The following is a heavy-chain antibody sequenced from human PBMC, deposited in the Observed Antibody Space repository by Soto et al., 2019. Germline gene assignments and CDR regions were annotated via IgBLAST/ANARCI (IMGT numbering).Heavy chain of an antibody. D-gene: IGHD5-18*01. CDR2: IYYSGST. Sequence: SETLSLTCTVSGGSISSYYWSWIRQPPGKGLEWIGYIYYSGSTNYNPSLKSRVTISVDTSKNQFSLKLSSVTAADTAVYYCARLQLATHIDYSCQGIFGSVSS. V-gene: IGHV4-59*01. J-gene: IGHJ4*02. CDR3: ARLQLATHIDY. CDR1: GGSISSYY.